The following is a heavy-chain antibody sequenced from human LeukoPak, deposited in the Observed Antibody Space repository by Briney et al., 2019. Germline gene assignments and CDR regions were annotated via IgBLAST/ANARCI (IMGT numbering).Heavy chain of an antibody. V-gene: IGHV4-59*01. CDR2: IYYSGST. Sequence: TSETLSLTCTVSGGSISSYYWSWIRQPPGKGLEWIGYIYYSGSTNYNPSLKSRVTISVDTSKNQFSLKLSSVTATDTAVYYCARGALVTMVRGVIITTSHFDYWGQGTLVTVSS. J-gene: IGHJ4*02. D-gene: IGHD3-10*01. CDR1: GGSISSYY. CDR3: ARGALVTMVRGVIITTSHFDY.